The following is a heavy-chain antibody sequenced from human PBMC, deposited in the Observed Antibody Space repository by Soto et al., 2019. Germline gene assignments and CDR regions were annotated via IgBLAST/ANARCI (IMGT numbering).Heavy chain of an antibody. CDR1: GYTFNSSA. V-gene: IGHV3-23*01. J-gene: IGHJ6*02. Sequence: GGSMRLSSAASGYTFNSSAMSWVRQATGKGLEWVSAISGSGGSTYYADSVKGRFTISRDNSKNTLYLQMNSLRAEDTAVYYCAKGRAAAGTVTYYYYGMDVWGQGTTVTVSS. CDR3: AKGRAAAGTVTYYYYGMDV. CDR2: ISGSGGST. D-gene: IGHD6-13*01.